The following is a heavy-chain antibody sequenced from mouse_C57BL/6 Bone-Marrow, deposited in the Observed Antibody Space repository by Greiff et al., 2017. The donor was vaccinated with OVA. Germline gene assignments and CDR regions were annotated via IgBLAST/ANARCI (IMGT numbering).Heavy chain of an antibody. V-gene: IGHV5-6*01. J-gene: IGHJ3*01. D-gene: IGHD1-1*01. CDR1: GFTFSSYG. Sequence: DVQLVESGGDLVKPGGSLKLSCAASGFTFSSYGMSWVRQTPDKRLEWVATISSGGSYTYYPDSVKGRFTISRDNAKNTLYLQMSSLKSEDTAMYYCARHYYGSSPFAYWGQGTLVTVSA. CDR2: ISSGGSYT. CDR3: ARHYYGSSPFAY.